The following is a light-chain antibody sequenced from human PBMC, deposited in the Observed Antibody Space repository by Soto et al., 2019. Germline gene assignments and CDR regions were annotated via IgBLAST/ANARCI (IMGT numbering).Light chain of an antibody. Sequence: QSVLTQPASVSGSPGQSNTISCTGTSSDVGGYNYVSWYQQHPGKAPKLMIYDVSSRPSGVSYRFSGSKSGNTASLTISGLQAEDEADYYCSSYTSSNTRYVFGTGTKLTVL. J-gene: IGLJ1*01. CDR1: SSDVGGYNY. CDR2: DVS. CDR3: SSYTSSNTRYV. V-gene: IGLV2-14*01.